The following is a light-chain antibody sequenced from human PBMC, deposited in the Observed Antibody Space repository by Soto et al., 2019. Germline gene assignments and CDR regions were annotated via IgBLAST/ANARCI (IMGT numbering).Light chain of an antibody. Sequence: EIVMTQSPATLSVSPGERSTLSCISSQSVSSNLAWYQQKPGQAPRLLIYGASTRATGIPARFSGSGSGTDFTLTISSLQPEDFAVYYCQQDYNLPRWTFGQGTKVDIK. V-gene: IGKV3-15*01. J-gene: IGKJ1*01. CDR2: GAS. CDR1: QSVSSN. CDR3: QQDYNLPRWT.